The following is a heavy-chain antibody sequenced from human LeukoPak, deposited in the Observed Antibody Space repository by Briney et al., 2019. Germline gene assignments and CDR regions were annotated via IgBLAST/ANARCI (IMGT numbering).Heavy chain of an antibody. J-gene: IGHJ6*03. CDR2: IYYSGST. CDR3: ARQDDSSGYYRYYYYYMDV. Sequence: SETLSLTCTVSGGSISSSSYYWGWIRQPPGKGLEWIGSIYYSGSTYYNPSLKSRVTISVDTSKNQLSLKLSSVTAADTAVYYCARQDDSSGYYRYYYYYMDVWGKGTTVTISS. V-gene: IGHV4-39*01. D-gene: IGHD3-22*01. CDR1: GGSISSSSYY.